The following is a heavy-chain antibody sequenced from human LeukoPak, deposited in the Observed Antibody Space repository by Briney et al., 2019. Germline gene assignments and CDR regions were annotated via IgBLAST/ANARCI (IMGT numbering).Heavy chain of an antibody. Sequence: GGSLRLSCAASGFTVGSNTMSWVRQAPGKGLEWVSIIYSGGSTSYADSVKGRFTISRDNSKNTLYLQMNSLRTEDTAVYYCARGGSYFDISGYYFYWGQGALVTVSS. CDR1: GFTVGSNT. CDR2: IYSGGST. V-gene: IGHV3-66*01. D-gene: IGHD3-22*01. CDR3: ARGGSYFDISGYYFY. J-gene: IGHJ4*02.